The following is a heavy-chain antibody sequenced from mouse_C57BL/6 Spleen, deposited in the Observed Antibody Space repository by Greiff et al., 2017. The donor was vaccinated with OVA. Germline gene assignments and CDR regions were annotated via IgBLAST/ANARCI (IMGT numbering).Heavy chain of an antibody. V-gene: IGHV1-64*01. CDR3: ARAYGNYSWYFDV. J-gene: IGHJ1*03. D-gene: IGHD2-10*02. CDR1: GYTFTSYW. CDR2: IHPTSGST. Sequence: VQLQQPGAELVKPGASVKLSCKASGYTFTSYWMHWVKQRPGQGLEWIGMIHPTSGSTNYNEKFKSKATLTVDKSSSTAYMQLSSLTSEDSAVYYCARAYGNYSWYFDVWGTGTTVTVSS.